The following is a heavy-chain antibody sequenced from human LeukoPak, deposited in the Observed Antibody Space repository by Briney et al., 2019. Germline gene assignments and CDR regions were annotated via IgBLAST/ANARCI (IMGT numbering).Heavy chain of an antibody. CDR1: GFTLSNFA. J-gene: IGHJ4*02. CDR2: ISTNGSRT. D-gene: IGHD5-12*01. Sequence: GGSLRLSCTAPGFTLSNFAMHWVRQSPGKGLQYVSAISTNGSRTFYADSVKGRFIISRDNSKNTLYLQMGSLRGEDTAVYYCARDSFYTGYDRGFGYWGQGTLVTVSS. V-gene: IGHV3-64*02. CDR3: ARDSFYTGYDRGFGY.